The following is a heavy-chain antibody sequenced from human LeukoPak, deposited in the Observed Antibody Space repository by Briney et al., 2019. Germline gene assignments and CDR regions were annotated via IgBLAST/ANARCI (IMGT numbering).Heavy chain of an antibody. D-gene: IGHD6-13*01. CDR1: GGSISSSSYY. V-gene: IGHV4-39*01. CDR3: ARTYSSNWFGP. Sequence: PSETLSLTCTVSGGSISSSSYYWGWIRQPPGKGLEWIGSIYYSGSTYYNPSLKSRVTISVDTSKNQFSLKLSSVTAADTAVYYCARTYSSNWFGPWGQGTLVTVSS. CDR2: IYYSGST. J-gene: IGHJ5*02.